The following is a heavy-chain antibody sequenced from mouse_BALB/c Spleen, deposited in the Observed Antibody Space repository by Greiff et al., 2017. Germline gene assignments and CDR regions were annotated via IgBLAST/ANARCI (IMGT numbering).Heavy chain of an antibody. J-gene: IGHJ4*01. Sequence: EVQLVESGGGLVQPGGSRKLSCAASGFTFSSFGMHWVRQAPEKGLEWVAYISSGSSTIYYADTVKGRFTISRDNPKNTLFLQMTSLRSEDTAMYYCARKGDGYYVLYAMDYWGQGTSVTVSS. CDR1: GFTFSSFG. D-gene: IGHD2-3*01. V-gene: IGHV5-17*02. CDR3: ARKGDGYYVLYAMDY. CDR2: ISSGSSTI.